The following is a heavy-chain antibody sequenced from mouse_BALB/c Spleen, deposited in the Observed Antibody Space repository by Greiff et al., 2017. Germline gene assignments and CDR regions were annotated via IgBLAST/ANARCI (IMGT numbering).Heavy chain of an antibody. CDR1: GFSLTSYG. CDR3: ARGYYGNYGWFAY. Sequence: QVQLKQSGPGLVAPSQSLSITCTVSGFSLTSYGVHWVRQPPGKGLEWLGVIWAGGSTNYNSALMSRLSISKDNSKSQVFLKMNSLQTDDTAMYYCARGYYGNYGWFAYWGQGTLVTVSA. CDR2: IWAGGST. D-gene: IGHD2-1*01. V-gene: IGHV2-9*02. J-gene: IGHJ3*01.